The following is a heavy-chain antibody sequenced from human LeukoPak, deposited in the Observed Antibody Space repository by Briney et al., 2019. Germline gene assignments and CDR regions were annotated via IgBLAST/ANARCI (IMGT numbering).Heavy chain of an antibody. V-gene: IGHV4-39*07. CDR1: GGSISSSSYY. CDR3: ARDNSSLRYDYVWGSYFRVAFDI. Sequence: SETLSLTCTVSGGSISSSSYYWGWIRQPPGKGLEWIGSIYYSGSTYYNPSLKSRVTISVDTSKNQFSLKLSSVTAADTAVYYCARDNSSLRYDYVWGSYFRVAFDIWGQGTMVTVSS. CDR2: IYYSGST. D-gene: IGHD3-16*01. J-gene: IGHJ3*02.